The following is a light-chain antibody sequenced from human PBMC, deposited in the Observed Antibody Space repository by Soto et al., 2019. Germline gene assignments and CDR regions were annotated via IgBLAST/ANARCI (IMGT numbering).Light chain of an antibody. J-gene: IGKJ1*01. CDR3: QQYNSYSPWT. CDR2: AAS. V-gene: IGKV1-9*01. Sequence: IQLSHSASSLSASVGDRVTITCRASQGISSYLAWYQQKPGKAPKLLIYAASTLQSGVPSRFSGSGSGTDFTLTISSLQPDDFATYYCQQYNSYSPWTFGQGTKA. CDR1: QGISSY.